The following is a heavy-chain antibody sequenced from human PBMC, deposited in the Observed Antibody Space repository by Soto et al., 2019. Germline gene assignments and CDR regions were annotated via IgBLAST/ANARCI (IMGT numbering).Heavy chain of an antibody. D-gene: IGHD5-18*01. CDR2: IYHSGST. CDR3: ARVVDTAMVPWDYYYYMDV. CDR1: SGSISSSNW. J-gene: IGHJ6*03. Sequence: SETLSLTCAVSSGSISSSNWWSWVRQPPGKGLEWIGEIYHSGSTNYNPSLKSRVTISVDKSKNQFSLKLSSVTAADTAVYYCARVVDTAMVPWDYYYYMDVWGKGTTVTVSS. V-gene: IGHV4-4*02.